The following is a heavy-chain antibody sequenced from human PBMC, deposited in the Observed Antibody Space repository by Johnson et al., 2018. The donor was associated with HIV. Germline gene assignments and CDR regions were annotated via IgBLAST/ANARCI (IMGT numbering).Heavy chain of an antibody. J-gene: IGHJ3*02. CDR3: ARSLKWELGLPDWDAFDI. CDR1: GFTFDDYI. D-gene: IGHD1-26*01. CDR2: IIWDGDCT. V-gene: IGHV3-43*01. Sequence: VHLVESGGVVVQTGGSLRLSCAASGFTFDDYIIHWVRQPPGKGLEWVSLIIWDGDCTHYADSEKGRFTISRDNSKNSIYLQMNSLRTEDKALYYCARSLKWELGLPDWDAFDIWGQGTMVTVSS.